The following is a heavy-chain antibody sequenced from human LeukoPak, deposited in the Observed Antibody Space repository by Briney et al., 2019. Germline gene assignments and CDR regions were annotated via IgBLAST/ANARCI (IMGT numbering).Heavy chain of an antibody. V-gene: IGHV3-30*02. J-gene: IGHJ6*03. CDR1: GFTFSSYG. Sequence: GGSLRLSCAASGFTFSSYGMHWVRQAPGKGLEWVSFIRYDGSNKDYADSVKGRFTISRDNSKNMLYLQMNSLRVEDTAVYYCARRGSGYSYGSNYYYYYYMDVWGKGTTVTVSS. CDR2: IRYDGSNK. D-gene: IGHD5-18*01. CDR3: ARRGSGYSYGSNYYYYYYMDV.